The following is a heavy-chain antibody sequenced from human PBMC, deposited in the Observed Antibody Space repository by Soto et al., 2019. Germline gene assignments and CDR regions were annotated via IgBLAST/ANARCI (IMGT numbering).Heavy chain of an antibody. V-gene: IGHV3-33*01. CDR1: ESIFRGYG. Sequence: QVQMVESGGGVVQPGGSLRLSCAVFESIFRGYGMHWVRQAPGKGLEWVAIIRFDGSNIHYADYVMGRFTISRDNSKNMVYPEMNNLRVEDTAVYYCARDWVGVTTFWGFLDYWGQGTLVTVSA. J-gene: IGHJ4*02. CDR3: ARDWVGVTTFWGFLDY. D-gene: IGHD3-10*02. CDR2: IRFDGSNI.